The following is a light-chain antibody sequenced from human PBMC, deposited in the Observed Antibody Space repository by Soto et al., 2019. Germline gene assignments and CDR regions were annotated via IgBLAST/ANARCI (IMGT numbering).Light chain of an antibody. Sequence: EIVLTQSPATLSLSPGERATLSCRASQSVSSYLAWYQQKPGQAPGLLIYDASNRATGIPARFSGSGSGTDFTLSISSLEPEDFAVYYCQQRSNWPGGTFGGGTKVEIK. V-gene: IGKV3-11*01. J-gene: IGKJ4*01. CDR3: QQRSNWPGGT. CDR2: DAS. CDR1: QSVSSY.